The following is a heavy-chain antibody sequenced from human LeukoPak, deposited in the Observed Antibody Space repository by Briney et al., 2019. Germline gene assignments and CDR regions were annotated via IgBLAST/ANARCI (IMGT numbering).Heavy chain of an antibody. D-gene: IGHD3-3*01. J-gene: IGHJ3*02. V-gene: IGHV3-66*01. CDR2: IYSGGST. CDR3: AKVSFWSFDI. CDR1: GFTVSSNY. Sequence: GGSLRLSCAASGFTVSSNYMSWVRQAPGKGLEWVSVIYSGGSTYYADSVKGRFTISRDNSKNTLYLQMNSLGAEDTAVYYCAKVSFWSFDIWGQGTMVTVSS.